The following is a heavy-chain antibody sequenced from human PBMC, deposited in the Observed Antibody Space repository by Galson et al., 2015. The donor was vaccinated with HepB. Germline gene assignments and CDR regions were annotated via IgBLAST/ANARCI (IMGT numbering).Heavy chain of an antibody. J-gene: IGHJ5*01. D-gene: IGHD5-12*01. CDR1: GFLFSDYY. CDR2: ISSSGNAV. CDR3: ARDPWGTVANFDF. V-gene: IGHV3-11*01. Sequence: SLRLSCAASGFLFSDYYMSWILKAPGKGLEWVAYISSSGNAVYYADSLKGRFTISRDNAQNSLYLQLNSLRAEDTAIYYCARDPWGTVANFDFWGQGALVTGSS.